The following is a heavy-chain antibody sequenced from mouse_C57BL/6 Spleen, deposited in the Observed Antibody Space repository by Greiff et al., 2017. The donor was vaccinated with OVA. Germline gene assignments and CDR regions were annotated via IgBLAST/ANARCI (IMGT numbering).Heavy chain of an antibody. CDR3: ARSKVEPVAY. CDR1: GYTFTSYG. D-gene: IGHD1-1*01. Sequence: QVQLQQSGAELARPGASVKLSCKASGYTFTSYGISWVKQRTGKGLEWIGEIYPRSGNTYYNEKFKGKATLTADKSSSTAYMELRSLTSEDSAVYFCARSKVEPVAYWGQGTLVTVSA. V-gene: IGHV1-81*01. J-gene: IGHJ3*01. CDR2: IYPRSGNT.